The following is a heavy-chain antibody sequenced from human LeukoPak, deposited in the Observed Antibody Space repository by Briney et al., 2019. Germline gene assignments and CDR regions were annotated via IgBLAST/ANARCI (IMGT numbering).Heavy chain of an antibody. D-gene: IGHD6-13*01. Sequence: SETLSLTCAVSGGSISSGGYSWSWIRQPPGKGLEWIGYIYHSGSTYYNPSLKSRVTISVDTSKNQFSLKLSSVTAADTAVYYCARAAAGSPDFDYWGQGTLVTVSS. V-gene: IGHV4-30-2*01. CDR2: IYHSGST. CDR1: GGSISSGGYS. CDR3: ARAAAGSPDFDY. J-gene: IGHJ4*02.